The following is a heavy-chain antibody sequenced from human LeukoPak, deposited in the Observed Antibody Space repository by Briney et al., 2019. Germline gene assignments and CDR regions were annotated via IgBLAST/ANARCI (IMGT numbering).Heavy chain of an antibody. D-gene: IGHD1-26*01. J-gene: IGHJ4*02. CDR3: ARDPVGGSTIFDY. CDR1: GDSVSSNSAA. V-gene: IGHV6-1*01. Sequence: SQTLSLTCAISGDSVSSNSAAWNWIRQSPSRGLEWLGMTYYRSKWYYDYAVAVKSRISINPDTSKNQFSLQLSSMTPEDTAVYYCARDPVGGSTIFDYWGQGTLVTVSS. CDR2: TYYRSKWYY.